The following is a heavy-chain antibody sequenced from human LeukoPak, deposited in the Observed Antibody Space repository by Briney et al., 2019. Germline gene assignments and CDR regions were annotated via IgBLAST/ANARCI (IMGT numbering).Heavy chain of an antibody. D-gene: IGHD6-6*01. J-gene: IGHJ4*02. CDR3: AREYSSSSGRSFNY. Sequence: GGSLRLSCAASGFTFSVYTIHWVRQAPGKGLEWVAVMSSDGSNKYYADSVKGRFTISRDNAKNSLYLQMNSLRAEDTAVYYCAREYSSSSGRSFNYWGQGTLVTVS. CDR1: GFTFSVYT. CDR2: MSSDGSNK. V-gene: IGHV3-30-3*01.